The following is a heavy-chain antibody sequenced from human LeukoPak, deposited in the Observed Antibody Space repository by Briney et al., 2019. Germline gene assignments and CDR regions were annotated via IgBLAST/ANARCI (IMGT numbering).Heavy chain of an antibody. CDR3: AKGYSTYYYGSGVDY. CDR2: ISYDGSNK. CDR1: GFTFSSYG. V-gene: IGHV3-30*18. J-gene: IGHJ4*02. D-gene: IGHD3-10*01. Sequence: PGGSLRLSCAASGFTFSSYGMHWVRQAPGKGLKWVAVISYDGSNKYYADSVKGRFTISRDNSKNTLYLQMNSLRAEDTAVYYCAKGYSTYYYGSGVDYWGQGTLVTVSS.